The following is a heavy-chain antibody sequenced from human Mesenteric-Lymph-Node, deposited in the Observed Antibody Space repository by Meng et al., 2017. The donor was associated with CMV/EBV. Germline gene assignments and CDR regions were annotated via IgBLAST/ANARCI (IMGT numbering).Heavy chain of an antibody. CDR1: GFTFSSYG. V-gene: IGHV3-30*02. CDR2: IWYDGGSK. CDR3: AKDGGGSHYAYYFDY. D-gene: IGHD1-26*01. J-gene: IGHJ4*02. Sequence: GESLKISCAASGFTFSSYGMHWVRQAPGKGLEWVAFIWYDGGSKYYADSVKGRFSISRDNSKNTLYLQMNSLRGEDTAVYYCAKDGGGSHYAYYFDYWGQGTLVTVSS.